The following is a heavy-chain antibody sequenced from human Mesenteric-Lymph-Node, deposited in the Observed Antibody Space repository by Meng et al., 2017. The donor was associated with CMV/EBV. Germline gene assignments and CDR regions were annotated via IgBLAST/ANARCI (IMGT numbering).Heavy chain of an antibody. CDR3: ARDSPFDYGDYGGLLNWFDP. J-gene: IGHJ5*02. CDR1: GGSISSYY. CDR2: IYYSGST. V-gene: IGHV4-59*12. D-gene: IGHD4-17*01. Sequence: GSLRLSCTVSGGSISSYYWSWIRQPPGKGLEWIGYIYYSGSTNYNPSLKSRVTISVDTSKNQFSLKLSPVTAADTAVYYCARDSPFDYGDYGGLLNWFDPWGQGTLVTVSS.